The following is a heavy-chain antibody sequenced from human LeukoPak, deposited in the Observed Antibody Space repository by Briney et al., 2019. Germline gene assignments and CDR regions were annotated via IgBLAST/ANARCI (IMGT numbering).Heavy chain of an antibody. CDR3: AKDISGWYGSFAFDI. CDR2: ISGSGGNT. V-gene: IGHV3-23*01. CDR1: GFTFSGYA. D-gene: IGHD6-19*01. Sequence: GGSLRLSCAASGFTFSGYAMSWVRQAPGKGPEWVSAISGSGGNTYYADSVKGRFTISRDNSKNTLYLQMNSLRAEDTAVYYCAKDISGWYGSFAFDIWGQGTMVTVSS. J-gene: IGHJ3*02.